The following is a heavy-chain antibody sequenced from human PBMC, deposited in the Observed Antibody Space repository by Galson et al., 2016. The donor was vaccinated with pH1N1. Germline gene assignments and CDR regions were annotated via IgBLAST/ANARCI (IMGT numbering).Heavy chain of an antibody. CDR1: GYGFSTDW. Sequence: QSGAEVKKPGESPKISCEVSGYGFSTDWIAWVRQMPGKGPEWIGSIYPDDSDTRYSPPFQGQVTISADKTIRTAYVQWKSLKASDTATYYCARHTGLDPPAAGYYMDVWGRGTTVIVSS. V-gene: IGHV5-51*01. D-gene: IGHD3/OR15-3a*01. CDR3: ARHTGLDPPAAGYYMDV. J-gene: IGHJ6*03. CDR2: IYPDDSDT.